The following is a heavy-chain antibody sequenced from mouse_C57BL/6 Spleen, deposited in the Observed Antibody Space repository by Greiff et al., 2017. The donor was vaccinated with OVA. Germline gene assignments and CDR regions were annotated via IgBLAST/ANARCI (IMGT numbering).Heavy chain of an antibody. CDR1: GFTFSDYY. CDR2: ISNGGGST. V-gene: IGHV5-12*01. J-gene: IGHJ4*01. CDR3: ARRENYYDSSWDYYAMDY. D-gene: IGHD1-1*01. Sequence: EVHLVESGGGLVQPGGSLKLSCAASGFTFSDYYMYWVRQTPEKRLEWVAYISNGGGSTYYPDTVKGRFTISRDNAKNTLYLQMSRLKSEDTAMYYCARRENYYDSSWDYYAMDYWGQGTSVTVSS.